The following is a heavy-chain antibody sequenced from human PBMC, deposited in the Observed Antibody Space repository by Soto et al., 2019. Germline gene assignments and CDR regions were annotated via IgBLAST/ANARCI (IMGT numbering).Heavy chain of an antibody. J-gene: IGHJ4*02. CDR1: GTSVTRNY. CDR3: ARNRGGNSGLFDY. D-gene: IGHD2-21*01. Sequence: SETLSLTCNVSGTSVTRNYWTWIRQPPGKGLEWIGYIFYNGNSNTNPALKSRVSMSVDTSKNQFSLEVKSVTAADTAVYYCARNRGGNSGLFDYWGLGILVTVS. CDR2: IFYNGNS. V-gene: IGHV4-59*02.